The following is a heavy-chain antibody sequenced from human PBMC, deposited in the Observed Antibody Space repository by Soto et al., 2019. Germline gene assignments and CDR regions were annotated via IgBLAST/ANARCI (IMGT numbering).Heavy chain of an antibody. Sequence: GESLKISCQGSGYSFIRYWMSWVRQMPGKGLECMGRVDTSDPHTNYSPSFQGHVTISADKSISTAYLQWSSLKASDTAMYYCARHLRYFDWSGKATWGQGTMVTVSS. J-gene: IGHJ3*01. CDR1: GYSFIRYW. D-gene: IGHD3-9*01. CDR2: VDTSDPHT. CDR3: ARHLRYFDWSGKAT. V-gene: IGHV5-10-1*01.